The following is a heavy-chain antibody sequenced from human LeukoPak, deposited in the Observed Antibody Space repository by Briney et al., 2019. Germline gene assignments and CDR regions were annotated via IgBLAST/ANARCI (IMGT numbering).Heavy chain of an antibody. Sequence: PSETLSLTCAFDGGSFRGYYWSWIRQPPGKGLEWIGEINHSGSTNYNPSPKSRVTVLVDTSKNQFSLKLNSVTAADTAVYYCARGHSPLTTKVSYFQHWGQGTLVTVSS. J-gene: IGHJ1*01. V-gene: IGHV4-34*01. CDR3: ARGHSPLTTKVSYFQH. CDR1: GGSFRGYY. CDR2: INHSGST. D-gene: IGHD4-17*01.